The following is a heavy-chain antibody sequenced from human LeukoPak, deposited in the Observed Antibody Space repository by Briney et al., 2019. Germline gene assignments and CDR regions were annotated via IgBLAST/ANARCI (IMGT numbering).Heavy chain of an antibody. D-gene: IGHD4-11*01. CDR3: ARARLQSPFDY. Sequence: SSETLSLTCAVYGGSFSGYYWSWIRQPPGKGLEWIGEINHSGSTNYNPSLKSRVTISVDTSKNQFSLKLSSVTAADTAVYYCARARLQSPFDYWGQGTLVTVSS. CDR1: GGSFSGYY. J-gene: IGHJ4*02. CDR2: INHSGST. V-gene: IGHV4-34*01.